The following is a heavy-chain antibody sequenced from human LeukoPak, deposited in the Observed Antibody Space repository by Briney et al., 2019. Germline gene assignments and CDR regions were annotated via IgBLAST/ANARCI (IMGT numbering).Heavy chain of an antibody. CDR3: ARGRYCSSTSCYKRSGYCSGGSCYSWDY. J-gene: IGHJ4*02. V-gene: IGHV4-34*01. CDR2: INHSGST. Sequence: SETLSLTCAVYGGSFSGYYWIWIRQPPGKGLEWIGEINHSGSTNYNPSLKSRVTISVDTSKNQFSLKLSSVTAADTAVYYCARGRYCSSTSCYKRSGYCSGGSCYSWDYWGQGTLVTVSS. CDR1: GGSFSGYY. D-gene: IGHD2-15*01.